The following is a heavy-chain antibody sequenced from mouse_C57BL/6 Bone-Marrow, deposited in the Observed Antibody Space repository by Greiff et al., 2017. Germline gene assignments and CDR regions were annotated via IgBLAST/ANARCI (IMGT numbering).Heavy chain of an antibody. CDR3: ARQYYYGSSRDYFDY. V-gene: IGHV5-6*02. Sequence: DVKLVESGGDLVKPGGSLKLSCAASGFTFSSYGMSWVRQTPDKRLEWVATISSGGSYTYSPDSVKGRFTIPRNNAKNTLYLQMSSLKSEDTAMYYCARQYYYGSSRDYFDYWGQGTTLTVSS. D-gene: IGHD1-1*01. J-gene: IGHJ2*01. CDR2: ISSGGSYT. CDR1: GFTFSSYG.